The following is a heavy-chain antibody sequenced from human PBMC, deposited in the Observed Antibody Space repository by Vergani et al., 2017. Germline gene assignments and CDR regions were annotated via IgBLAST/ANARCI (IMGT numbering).Heavy chain of an antibody. CDR2: ISSSSSYI. J-gene: IGHJ3*02. D-gene: IGHD3-22*01. V-gene: IGHV3-21*01. Sequence: EVQLVESGGGLVKPGGSLRLSCAASGLTFSSYSMNWVRQAPGKGLEWVSSISSSSSYIYYADSVKGRFTISRDNAKNSLYLQMNSLRAEDTAVYYCARDSGDYDSSGYYYAPLDAFDIWGQGTMVTVSS. CDR3: ARDSGDYDSSGYYYAPLDAFDI. CDR1: GLTFSSYS.